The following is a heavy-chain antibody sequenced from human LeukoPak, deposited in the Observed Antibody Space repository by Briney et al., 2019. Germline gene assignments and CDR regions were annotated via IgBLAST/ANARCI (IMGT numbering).Heavy chain of an antibody. Sequence: GASVKVSCKTSGYNFTNYAISWVRQAPGQGLEWMGRIIPILGIANYAQKFQGRVTITADKSTSTAYMELSSLRSEDTAVYYCARSHKRAPPVTTSHHYYYYGMDVRGQGTTVTVSS. D-gene: IGHD4-17*01. CDR2: IIPILGIA. CDR3: ARSHKRAPPVTTSHHYYYYGMDV. J-gene: IGHJ6*02. CDR1: GYNFTNYA. V-gene: IGHV1-69*04.